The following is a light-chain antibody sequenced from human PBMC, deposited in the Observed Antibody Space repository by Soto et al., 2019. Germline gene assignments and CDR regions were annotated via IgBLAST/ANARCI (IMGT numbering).Light chain of an antibody. CDR1: QSVSSN. CDR3: QQYNNWPPIT. J-gene: IGKJ5*01. CDR2: GAS. Sequence: TQSPGTLSSSPGERATLSCRASQSVSSNYLAWYQQKPGQAPRLLIYGASSRATGIPDRFSGSGSGTDFTLTISSLQSEDFAVYYCQQYNNWPPITFGQGTRLEIK. V-gene: IGKV3D-15*01.